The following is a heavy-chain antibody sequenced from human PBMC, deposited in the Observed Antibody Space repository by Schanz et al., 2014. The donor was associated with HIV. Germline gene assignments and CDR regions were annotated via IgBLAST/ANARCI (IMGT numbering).Heavy chain of an antibody. J-gene: IGHJ6*02. CDR1: GFTLEDFA. D-gene: IGHD1-26*01. CDR3: AKGIMGATEYYYGMDV. Sequence: EVQLMESGGGLVQPGRSLRLSCAASGFTLEDFAMHWVRQAPGKGLEWVSGMSWNRGRIGYADSVKGRFSISRDNAKNSLYLQMNSLGVEDTALYYCAKGIMGATEYYYGMDVWGQGTTVTV. V-gene: IGHV3-9*01. CDR2: MSWNRGRI.